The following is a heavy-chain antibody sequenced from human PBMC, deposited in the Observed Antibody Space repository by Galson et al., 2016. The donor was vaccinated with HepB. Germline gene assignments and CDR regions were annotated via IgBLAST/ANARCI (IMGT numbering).Heavy chain of an antibody. CDR2: ISSSSKYI. D-gene: IGHD6-13*01. CDR1: GFTFSNYY. J-gene: IGHJ5*02. V-gene: IGHV3-21*01. CDR3: ARDRGIAAGGWFDP. Sequence: SLRLSCAASGFTFSNYYMHWVRQAPGKGLEWVSSISSSSKYIYYADSVTGRFTISRANTNNSLFLQMNSLRAEDTAVYFCARDRGIAAGGWFDPWGQGTQVTVSS.